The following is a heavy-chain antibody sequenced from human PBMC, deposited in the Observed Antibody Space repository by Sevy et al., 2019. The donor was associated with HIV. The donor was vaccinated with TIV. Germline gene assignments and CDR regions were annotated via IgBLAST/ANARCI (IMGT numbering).Heavy chain of an antibody. CDR3: ARDQLGSMDY. D-gene: IGHD7-27*01. CDR2: VSSDGSEI. J-gene: IGHJ4*02. CDR1: GFTFSTYA. V-gene: IGHV3-30-3*01. Sequence: GGSLRLSCAVSGFTFSTYAMHWVRQAPGKGLEWVAIVSSDGSEINYADSVKGRFTISRDNSRNTLYLQINSLRTEDTALYYCARDQLGSMDYWGQGTLVTVSS.